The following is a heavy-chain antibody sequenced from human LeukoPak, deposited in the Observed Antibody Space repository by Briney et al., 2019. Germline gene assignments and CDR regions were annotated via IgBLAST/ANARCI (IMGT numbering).Heavy chain of an antibody. J-gene: IGHJ4*02. D-gene: IGHD3-22*01. CDR1: GFTFGGYA. CDR2: ISWNSDRQ. V-gene: IGHV3-9*01. CDR3: AKDIDSNSPYYFDF. Sequence: GRSLRLSCAASGFTFGGYAMHWVRQAPGKGLEWVSRISWNSDRQDYADSVKGRFTISRDNAKNSLHLQMNSLRAEHTALYYYAKDIDSNSPYYFDFWGQGTLVTVSS.